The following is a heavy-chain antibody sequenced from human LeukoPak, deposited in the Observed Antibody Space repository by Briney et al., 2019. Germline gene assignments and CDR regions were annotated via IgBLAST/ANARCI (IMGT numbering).Heavy chain of an antibody. J-gene: IGHJ3*02. Sequence: VASVKVSCKASVPTFTSYAINWVRQAPGQGLEWMGGFIPIYGSPTYAQNFQGRVTYTTDEPTYTAYMELTNLKSDHTAVYFCAGFFYDTSGDAFDIWGQGTMVTVSS. CDR2: FIPIYGSP. CDR3: AGFFYDTSGDAFDI. CDR1: VPTFTSYA. D-gene: IGHD3-22*01. V-gene: IGHV1-69*05.